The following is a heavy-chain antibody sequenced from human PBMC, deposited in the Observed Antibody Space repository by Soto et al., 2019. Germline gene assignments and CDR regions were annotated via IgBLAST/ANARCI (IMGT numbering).Heavy chain of an antibody. J-gene: IGHJ5*02. V-gene: IGHV4-38-2*02. D-gene: IGHD3-9*01. CDR3: ARDPDYDILTGYSSGWFDP. CDR1: GYSISSGYY. CDR2: IYHSGST. Sequence: PSETLSLTCAVSGYSISSGYYWGWIRQPPGKGLEWIGSIYHSGSTYYNPSLKSRVTISVDTSKNQFSLKLSSVTAADTAVYYCARDPDYDILTGYSSGWFDPWGQGTMVTVYS.